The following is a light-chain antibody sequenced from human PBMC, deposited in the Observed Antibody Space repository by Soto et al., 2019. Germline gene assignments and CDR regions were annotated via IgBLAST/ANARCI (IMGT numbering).Light chain of an antibody. CDR1: QSVSSW. V-gene: IGKV1-5*01. CDR2: DAS. J-gene: IGKJ1*01. Sequence: DIQMTQSPSTLSASVGDRVTITCRASQSVSSWLAWYQQKPGKAPKLLIYDASNLESGVPSRFSGSGSGTKFTLTISSLQPDDFATYYCQQYNKYSWTFGQGTKVEVK. CDR3: QQYNKYSWT.